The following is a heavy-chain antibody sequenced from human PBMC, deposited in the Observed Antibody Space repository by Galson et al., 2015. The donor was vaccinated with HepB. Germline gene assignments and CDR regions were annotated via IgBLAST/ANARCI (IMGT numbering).Heavy chain of an antibody. D-gene: IGHD6-19*01. V-gene: IGHV3-33*01. CDR1: GFTFSSYG. CDR3: ARDRIAVAVYYFDY. J-gene: IGHJ4*02. CDR2: IWYDGSNK. Sequence: SLRLSCAASGFTFSSYGMHWVRQAPGKGLEWVAVIWYDGSNKYYADSVKGRFTISRDNSKNTLYLQMNSLRAEDTAVYYCARDRIAVAVYYFDYWGQGTLVTVSS.